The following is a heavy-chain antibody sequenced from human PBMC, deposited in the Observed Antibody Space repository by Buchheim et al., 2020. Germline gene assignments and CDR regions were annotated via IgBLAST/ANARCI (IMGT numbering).Heavy chain of an antibody. CDR2: IGSSSSYI. CDR1: GFTFSSYS. V-gene: IGHV3-21*01. D-gene: IGHD3-22*01. Sequence: EVQLVESGGGLVKPGGSLRLSCAASGFTFSSYSMNWVRQAPGKGLEWVSSIGSSSSYIYYADSVKGRFTISRDNAKKSLYLQMNSLRAEDTAVYYCARDMYYYDSSGYFSYYFDYWGQGTL. J-gene: IGHJ4*02. CDR3: ARDMYYYDSSGYFSYYFDY.